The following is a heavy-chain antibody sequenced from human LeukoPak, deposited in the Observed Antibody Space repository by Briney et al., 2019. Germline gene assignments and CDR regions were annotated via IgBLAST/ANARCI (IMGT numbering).Heavy chain of an antibody. V-gene: IGHV4-59*11. Sequence: PSETLSLTCTVSGDSISGHYWNWIRQPPGRRLEWIGFIYNSGTTKYNPSLENRVTISVDTSKNQFSLKLTSVTAADTAVYYCARGEDFRSSRFDPWGQGTLVTVSS. CDR1: GDSISGHY. CDR3: ARGEDFRSSRFDP. J-gene: IGHJ5*02. CDR2: IYNSGTT. D-gene: IGHD1-26*01.